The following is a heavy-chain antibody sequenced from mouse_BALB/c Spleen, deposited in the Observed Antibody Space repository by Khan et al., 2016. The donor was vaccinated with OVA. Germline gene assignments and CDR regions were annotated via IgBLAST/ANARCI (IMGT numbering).Heavy chain of an antibody. CDR2: ISSGGSYT. D-gene: IGHD3-3*01. Sequence: EVELVESGGGLVKPGGSLKLSCAASGFTFSSYAMSWVRQTPEKRLEWVATISSGGSYTYYPDSVKGRFTISRDNAKNTLYLQMSSLRSEDTAMYYGARQLGLSRGFAYWGQGTLVTVSA. J-gene: IGHJ3*01. CDR3: ARQLGLSRGFAY. V-gene: IGHV5-9-3*01. CDR1: GFTFSSYA.